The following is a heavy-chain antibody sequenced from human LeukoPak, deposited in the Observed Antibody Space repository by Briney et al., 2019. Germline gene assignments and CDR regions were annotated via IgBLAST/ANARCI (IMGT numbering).Heavy chain of an antibody. V-gene: IGHV1-46*01. CDR2: INPSGGST. Sequence: ASVKVSCKASGYTFTSYYMHWVRQAPGQGLEWMGIINPSGGSTSYAQKFQGRVTMTSDTSTSTVYMELSSLRSEDTAVYYCAREDYDSSGYYFSWFDPWGQGTLVTVSS. D-gene: IGHD3-22*01. CDR1: GYTFTSYY. CDR3: AREDYDSSGYYFSWFDP. J-gene: IGHJ5*02.